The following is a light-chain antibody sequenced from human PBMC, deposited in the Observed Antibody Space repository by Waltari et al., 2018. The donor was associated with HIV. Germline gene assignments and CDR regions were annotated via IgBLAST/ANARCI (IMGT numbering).Light chain of an antibody. V-gene: IGLV1-47*01. CDR2: RNN. Sequence: QSVLTQPPSASGTPGQRVTISCSGSSSNIGSNYVYWYQRLPGTAPKLLSYRNNQRTSGVPARFSGSKSGTSASLAISGLRSEDEADYYCAAWDDSLSVLFGGGTKLTVL. J-gene: IGLJ2*01. CDR3: AAWDDSLSVL. CDR1: SSNIGSNY.